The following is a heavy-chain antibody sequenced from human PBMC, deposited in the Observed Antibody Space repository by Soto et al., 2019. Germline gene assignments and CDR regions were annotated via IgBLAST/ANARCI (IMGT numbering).Heavy chain of an antibody. CDR3: ARTWPPHWYFGL. J-gene: IGHJ2*01. CDR2: INHSGST. D-gene: IGHD5-12*01. CDR1: GGSFSGYY. V-gene: IGHV4-34*01. Sequence: PSETLSLTCAVYGGSFSGYYWSWIRQPPGNGLEWIGEINHSGSTNYNPSLKSRVTISVDTSKNQFSLKLSSVTAADTAVYYCARTWPPHWYFGLWGRGTIVT.